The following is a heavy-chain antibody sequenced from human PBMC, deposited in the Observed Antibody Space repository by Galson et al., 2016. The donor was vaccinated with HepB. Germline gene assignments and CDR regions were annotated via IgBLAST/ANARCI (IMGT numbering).Heavy chain of an antibody. V-gene: IGHV3-30*04. CDR2: VSPDGDKG. J-gene: IGHJ3*01. D-gene: IGHD2-21*02. CDR3: ARARVVTGIYDAFNV. CDR1: GFSFSSFT. Sequence: SPRLSCAASGFSFSSFTMHWVRRAPGTGLEWLALVSPDGDKGYYADSVRGRLIISRDNSRNTVHLHISSLRPDDTATYFCARARVVTGIYDAFNVWGQGTVVTVSS.